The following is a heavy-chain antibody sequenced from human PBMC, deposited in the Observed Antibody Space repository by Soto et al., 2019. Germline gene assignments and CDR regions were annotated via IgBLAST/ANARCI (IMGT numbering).Heavy chain of an antibody. CDR2: IIPIFGTA. J-gene: IGHJ6*02. Sequence: QVQLVQSGAEVKKPGSSVKVSCKASGGTFSSYAISWVRQAPGQGLEWMGGIIPIFGTANYAQKFQGRVTITADKSTSTAYMELSSLRSEDTAVYYCARAPKEYDSWSGYAEYYYGMDVWGQGTTVTVSS. V-gene: IGHV1-69*06. D-gene: IGHD3-3*01. CDR3: ARAPKEYDSWSGYAEYYYGMDV. CDR1: GGTFSSYA.